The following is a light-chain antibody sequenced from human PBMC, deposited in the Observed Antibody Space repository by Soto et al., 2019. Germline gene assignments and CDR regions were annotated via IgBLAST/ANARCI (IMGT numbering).Light chain of an antibody. CDR2: GAF. J-gene: IGKJ5*01. V-gene: IGKV3-15*01. CDR3: QQYNNWPPIT. CDR1: QSVKIN. Sequence: EIVMTQSPATLSVSPGERATLSCRASQSVKINLAWYQQKPGQAPRLLIYGAFTRATGIPARVSGSGSGTEFTLTISNLQSEDFAVYYCQQYNNWPPITFGQGTRVEIK.